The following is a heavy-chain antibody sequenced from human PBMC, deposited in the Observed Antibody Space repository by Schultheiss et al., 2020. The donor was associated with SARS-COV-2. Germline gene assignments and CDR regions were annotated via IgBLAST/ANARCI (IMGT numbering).Heavy chain of an antibody. J-gene: IGHJ4*02. CDR2: ISGSGGST. D-gene: IGHD2-2*01. CDR1: GFTFSSYA. Sequence: GGSLRLSCAASGFTFSSYAMSWVRQAPGKGLEWVSAISGSGGSTYYADSVKGRFTISRDNSKNTLYLQMNSLRAEDTAVYYCARALHAVPAAHDYWGQGTLVTVSS. CDR3: ARALHAVPAAHDY. V-gene: IGHV3-23*01.